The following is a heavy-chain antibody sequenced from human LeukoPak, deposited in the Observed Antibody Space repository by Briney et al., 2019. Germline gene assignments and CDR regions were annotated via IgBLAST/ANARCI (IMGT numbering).Heavy chain of an antibody. CDR3: ARGANPVIL. CDR2: IKLDGSEK. Sequence: GGSLRLSCVASGFTFGKYWMSWVRQAPGKGLEWVANIKLDGSEKNYEDSVKGRFTISRDNSKNTLYLQMNSLRAEDTAVYYCARGANPVILWGQGTLVTVSS. CDR1: GFTFGKYW. J-gene: IGHJ4*02. V-gene: IGHV3-7*03. D-gene: IGHD3-16*02.